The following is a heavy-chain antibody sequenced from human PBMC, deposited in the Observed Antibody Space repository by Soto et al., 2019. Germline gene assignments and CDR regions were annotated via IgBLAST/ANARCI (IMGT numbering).Heavy chain of an antibody. D-gene: IGHD6-13*01. J-gene: IGHJ3*02. Sequence: KQSPTLSLTCAISGDSVSSNSAAWNWIRQSPSRGLEWLGRTYYRSKWYNDYAVSVKSRITINPDTSKNQFSLQLNSVTPEDTAVYYCARDRTIAAAAGTRVRAFDIWGQGTMVTVSS. CDR1: GDSVSSNSAA. V-gene: IGHV6-1*01. CDR3: ARDRTIAAAAGTRVRAFDI. CDR2: TYYRSKWYN.